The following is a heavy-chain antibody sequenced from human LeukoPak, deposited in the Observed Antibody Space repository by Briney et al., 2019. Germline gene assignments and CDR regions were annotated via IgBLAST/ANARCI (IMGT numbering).Heavy chain of an antibody. D-gene: IGHD3-10*01. CDR1: GYSFSTFD. CDR3: ARGGTLVQGVTILYGMDV. CDR2: MNPNSGNT. J-gene: IGHJ6*02. V-gene: IGHV1-8*01. Sequence: ASVKVSCKTSGYSFSTFDINWVRQATGQGLEWMGWMNPNSGNTNYAQKFQGRLTMTRDTPISTAYMELSSLRSEDTAVYYCARGGTLVQGVTILYGMDVWGQGTTVTVSS.